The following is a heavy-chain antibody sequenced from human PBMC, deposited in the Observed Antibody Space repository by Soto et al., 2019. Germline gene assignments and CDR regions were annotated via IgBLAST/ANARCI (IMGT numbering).Heavy chain of an antibody. CDR2: ISGSGGST. D-gene: IGHD2-2*01. Sequence: GGSLRLSCAASGFTFSSYAMSWVRQAPGKGQEWVSAISGSGGSTYYADSVKGRMTISSDNSNNTLYLQMNSLRAEDTAVYYSAKDAIVVVPAAMIGYFDYWGQGTLVTVSS. J-gene: IGHJ4*02. V-gene: IGHV3-23*01. CDR3: AKDAIVVVPAAMIGYFDY. CDR1: GFTFSSYA.